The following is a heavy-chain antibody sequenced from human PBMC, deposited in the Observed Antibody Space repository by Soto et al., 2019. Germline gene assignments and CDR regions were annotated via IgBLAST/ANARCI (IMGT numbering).Heavy chain of an antibody. Sequence: SETLSLTCTVSGDSINNYYWSWIRQAPGKGLEWIGYIYYSGSTNYNPSLKSRITISVDTSKNQFSLKLSSVTAADTAVYYCARGCSMVPAYDAFDIWGQGTMVTVSS. CDR2: IYYSGST. J-gene: IGHJ3*02. CDR3: ARGCSMVPAYDAFDI. D-gene: IGHD3-10*01. V-gene: IGHV4-59*01. CDR1: GDSINNYY.